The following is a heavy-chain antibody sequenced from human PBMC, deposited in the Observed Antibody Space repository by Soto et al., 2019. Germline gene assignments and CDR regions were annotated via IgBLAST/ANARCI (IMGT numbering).Heavy chain of an antibody. V-gene: IGHV4-30-2*01. CDR1: GGSISSGGYS. CDR2: IYHSGST. J-gene: IGHJ4*02. D-gene: IGHD2-15*01. Sequence: QLQLQESGSGLVKPSQTLSLTCGVSGGSISSGGYSWSWIRQPPGKGLEWIGYIYHSGSTYYNPPLKSRVTISVDRSKNQFSLKLSSVTAADTAVYYCARDDVVAQKFDYWGQGTLVTVSS. CDR3: ARDDVVAQKFDY.